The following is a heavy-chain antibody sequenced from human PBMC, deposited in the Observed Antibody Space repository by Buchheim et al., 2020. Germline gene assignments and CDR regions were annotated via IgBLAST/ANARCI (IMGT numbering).Heavy chain of an antibody. D-gene: IGHD3-9*01. CDR2: IYYSGST. CDR1: GGSISSYY. J-gene: IGHJ4*02. V-gene: IGHV4-59*08. CDR3: ARGDILTGYPTPIDY. Sequence: QVQLQESGPGLVKPSETLSLTCTVSGGSISSYYWSWSRQPPGKGLEWIGYIYYSGSTNYNPSLKSRVTISVDTSKNQFSLKLSSVTAADTAVYYCARGDILTGYPTPIDYWGQGTL.